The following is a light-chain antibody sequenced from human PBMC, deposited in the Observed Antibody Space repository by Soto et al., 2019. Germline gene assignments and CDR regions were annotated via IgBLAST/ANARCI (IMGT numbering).Light chain of an antibody. J-gene: IGKJ4*01. Sequence: DIVMTQSPDSLAVSLGERATINCKSSQSVLYRSNNTKYLAWYQKKPGQPPKLLFYWASTRESGVPDRFSGSGSGTDFTLTISRLQAEDVAIYYCQQYYGTPLTFGGGTKVEIK. CDR1: QSVLYRSNNTKY. V-gene: IGKV4-1*01. CDR3: QQYYGTPLT. CDR2: WAS.